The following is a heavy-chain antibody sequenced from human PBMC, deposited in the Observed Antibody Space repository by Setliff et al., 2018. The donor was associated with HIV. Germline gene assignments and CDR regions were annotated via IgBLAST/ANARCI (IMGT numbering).Heavy chain of an antibody. CDR3: ARSGLVYDDVLTGPPTDY. J-gene: IGHJ4*02. CDR1: GYTFTSHT. CDR2: LNAGYGNT. V-gene: IGHV1-3*01. D-gene: IGHD3-9*01. Sequence: GASVKVSCKTSGYTFTSHTIHWVRQAPGKRPEWMGWLNAGYGNTKYSQKLQGRVTITRDISASTAYMELSSLRSEDTAVYYCARSGLVYDDVLTGPPTDYWGQGTLVTVSS.